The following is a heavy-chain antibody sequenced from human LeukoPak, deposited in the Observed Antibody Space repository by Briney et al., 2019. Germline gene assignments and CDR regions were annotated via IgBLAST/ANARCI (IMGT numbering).Heavy chain of an antibody. D-gene: IGHD5-24*01. Sequence: GGSLRLSCAASGFTFSSYEMNWVRQAPGKGLEWVSYISSSGSNTYYADSVKGRFTISRDNSKNTLYLQMNSLRAEDTAVYNCAKGGPREDGYNLDAFDIWGQGTMVTVSS. J-gene: IGHJ3*02. V-gene: IGHV3-48*03. CDR3: AKGGPREDGYNLDAFDI. CDR1: GFTFSSYE. CDR2: ISSSGSNT.